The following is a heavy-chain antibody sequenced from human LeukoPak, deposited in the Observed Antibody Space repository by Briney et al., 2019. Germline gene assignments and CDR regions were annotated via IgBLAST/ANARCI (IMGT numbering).Heavy chain of an antibody. J-gene: IGHJ3*02. CDR3: GRGPDTMDAFDI. Sequence: GGSLRLSCAASGFTFSSYGMHWVRQAPGKGLEWVAVIWYDGSNKYYADSVKGRFTISRDNSKNTLYLQMNSLRAEDTAVYYCGRGPDTMDAFDIWGQGTMVTVSS. CDR2: IWYDGSNK. CDR1: GFTFSSYG. D-gene: IGHD3-10*01. V-gene: IGHV3-33*01.